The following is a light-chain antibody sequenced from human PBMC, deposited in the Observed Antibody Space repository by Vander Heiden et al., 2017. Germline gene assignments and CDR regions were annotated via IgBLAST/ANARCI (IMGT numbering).Light chain of an antibody. J-gene: IGLJ2*01. CDR3: ISYAGSNNLV. CDR2: EVT. V-gene: IGLV2-8*01. CDR1: SSDVGGYKY. Sequence: QSALTQPPSASGSPGKSVTVSCPGTSSDVGGYKYVSWYQQHPGKAPKLMIYEVTKRPSGVPDRFSGSKSGNTASLTVSGLQAEDEADYYCISYAGSNNLVFGGGTKLTVL.